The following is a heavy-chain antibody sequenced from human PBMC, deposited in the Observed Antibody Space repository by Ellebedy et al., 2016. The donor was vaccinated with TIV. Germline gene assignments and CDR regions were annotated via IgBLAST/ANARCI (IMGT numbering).Heavy chain of an antibody. J-gene: IGHJ5*02. Sequence: PGGSLRLSCAASGFSFRSYWMSWVRQAPGKGLEWVANIYQDGGVQYYVDSVKGRFTISRDNADNSLFLQMNSLRAEDTAVYYFARRGSYGDYAVQINSWLDTWGQGTLVAVSS. CDR3: ARRGSYGDYAVQINSWLDT. D-gene: IGHD4-17*01. CDR2: IYQDGGVQ. CDR1: GFSFRSYW. V-gene: IGHV3-7*01.